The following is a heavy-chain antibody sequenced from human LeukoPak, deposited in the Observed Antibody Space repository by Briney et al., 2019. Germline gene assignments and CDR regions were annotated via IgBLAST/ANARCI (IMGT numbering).Heavy chain of an antibody. Sequence: GASVKVSCKXSGYTFTSDYMHWVRQAPRQGLEWMGRIIPIFGTANYAQKFQGRVTITTDESTSTAYMELSSLRSEDTAVYYCARDRWGYSYEYYFDYWGQGTLVTVSS. J-gene: IGHJ4*02. V-gene: IGHV1-69*05. CDR3: ARDRWGYSYEYYFDY. D-gene: IGHD5-18*01. CDR1: GYTFTSDY. CDR2: IIPIFGTA.